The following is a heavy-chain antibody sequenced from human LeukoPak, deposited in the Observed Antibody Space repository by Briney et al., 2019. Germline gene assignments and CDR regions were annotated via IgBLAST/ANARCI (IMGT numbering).Heavy chain of an antibody. J-gene: IGHJ5*02. Sequence: SETLSLTCTVSGGSISSYYWSWIRQPPGKGLEWIGYIYYSGSTNYNPSLKSRVTISVDTSKNQFSLKLSSATAADTAVYYCARGGRNYYGSGSYTPNWFDPWGQGTLVTVSS. V-gene: IGHV4-59*01. CDR1: GGSISSYY. CDR2: IYYSGST. D-gene: IGHD3-10*01. CDR3: ARGGRNYYGSGSYTPNWFDP.